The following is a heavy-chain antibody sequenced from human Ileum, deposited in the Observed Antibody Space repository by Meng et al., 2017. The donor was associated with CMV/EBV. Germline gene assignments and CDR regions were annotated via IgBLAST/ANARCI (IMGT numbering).Heavy chain of an antibody. CDR1: GAYD. J-gene: IGHJ4*02. Sequence: GAYDWIVYLQSPGRGPEWIRYISYSGNTYYNPSIKSRVTISADMSKNKCSLKLTSVTAADTAVYFCGRVIDNILRGIDFDYWGQGTLVTVSS. D-gene: IGHD3-16*02. V-gene: IGHV4-30-4*01. CDR2: ISYSGNT. CDR3: GRVIDNILRGIDFDY.